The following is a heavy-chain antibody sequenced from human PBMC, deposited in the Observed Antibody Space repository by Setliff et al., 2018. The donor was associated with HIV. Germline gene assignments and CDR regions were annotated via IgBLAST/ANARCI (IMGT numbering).Heavy chain of an antibody. V-gene: IGHV4-39*07. Sequence: SETLSLTCTVSGGSISSSNYYWGWIRQPPGKGLEWIGSIYYSGSTYYNPSLESRVTISVDTSKNQFSLRLSSVTAADTAVYYCAREKNDYNNYYFDYWGQGTLVTVSS. CDR2: IYYSGST. J-gene: IGHJ4*02. CDR3: AREKNDYNNYYFDY. CDR1: GGSISSSNYY. D-gene: IGHD4-4*01.